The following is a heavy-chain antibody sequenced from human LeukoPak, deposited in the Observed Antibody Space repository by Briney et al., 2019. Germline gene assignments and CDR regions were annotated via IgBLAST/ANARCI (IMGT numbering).Heavy chain of an antibody. J-gene: IGHJ4*02. Sequence: SGGSLRLSCAASGFTFSDYYISWIRQAPGKGLEWVSYISSSGGTIYYADSVKGRFTISRDNAKNSLYLQMNSLRAEDTAVYYCARERGRHQGVVVPAAFGYWGQGTLVTGSS. CDR2: ISSSGGTI. CDR3: ARERGRHQGVVVPAAFGY. D-gene: IGHD2-2*01. CDR1: GFTFSDYY. V-gene: IGHV3-11*01.